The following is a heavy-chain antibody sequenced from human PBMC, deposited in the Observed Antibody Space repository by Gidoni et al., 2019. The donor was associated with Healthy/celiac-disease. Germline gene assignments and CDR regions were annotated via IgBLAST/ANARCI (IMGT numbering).Heavy chain of an antibody. J-gene: IGHJ3*02. CDR3: AKDSAFDSSGYYEADAFDI. V-gene: IGHV3-23*01. Sequence: EVQLLASGGGLVRHGGSMRITCAAYVFTFSSNAMSWVRQAPGQVLEWVLSISCSCVSTYCADSVKGRFTISRDNSKNTLYLQMSSLRAEDTAVYYCAKDSAFDSSGYYEADAFDICGQGTIVTVSS. CDR1: VFTFSSNA. CDR2: ISCSCVST. D-gene: IGHD3-22*01.